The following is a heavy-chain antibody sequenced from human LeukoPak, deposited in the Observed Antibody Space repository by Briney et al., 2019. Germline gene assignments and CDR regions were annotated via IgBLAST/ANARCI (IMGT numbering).Heavy chain of an antibody. CDR1: GGSFSGYY. CDR3: AKSGYCSSTSCYSRRNNWFDP. J-gene: IGHJ5*02. Sequence: PSETLSLTCAVYGGSFSGYYWSWIRQPPGKGLEWIGEINHSGSTNYNPSLKSRVTISVDTSKNQFSLKPSSVTAADTAVYYCAKSGYCSSTSCYSRRNNWFDPWGQGTLVTVSS. CDR2: INHSGST. V-gene: IGHV4-34*01. D-gene: IGHD2-2*03.